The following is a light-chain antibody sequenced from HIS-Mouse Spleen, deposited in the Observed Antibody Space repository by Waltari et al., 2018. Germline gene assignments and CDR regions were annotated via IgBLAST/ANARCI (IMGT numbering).Light chain of an antibody. CDR1: ALPKKY. CDR3: YSTDSSGNHRV. J-gene: IGLJ2*01. V-gene: IGLV3-10*01. Sequence: SYELTQPPSVSVSPGQTARSTCSGGALPKKYAYWYQQKSGRAPVLVIYEDSKRPSGIPERFSGSSSGTMATLTISGAQVEDEADYYCYSTDSSGNHRVFGGGTKLTVL. CDR2: EDS.